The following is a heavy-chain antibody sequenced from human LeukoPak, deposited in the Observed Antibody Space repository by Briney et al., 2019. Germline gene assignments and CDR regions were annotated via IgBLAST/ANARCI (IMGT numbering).Heavy chain of an antibody. CDR2: IYSGGST. CDR1: GSTFTNYA. D-gene: IGHD6-19*01. CDR3: ARDGPAGSGWYYHYYYGMDV. V-gene: IGHV3-53*01. Sequence: GGSLRLSCAASGSTFTNYAMSWVRQAPGKGLEWVSVIYSGGSTYYADSVKGRFTISRDNSKNTLYLQMNSLRAEDTAVYYCARDGPAGSGWYYHYYYGMDVWGQGTTVTVSS. J-gene: IGHJ6*02.